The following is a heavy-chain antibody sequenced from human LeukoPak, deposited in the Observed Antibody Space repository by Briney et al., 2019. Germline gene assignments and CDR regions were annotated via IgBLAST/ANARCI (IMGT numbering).Heavy chain of an antibody. J-gene: IGHJ4*02. V-gene: IGHV3-30*18. CDR2: ISYDGGDK. CDR3: VKEGVEYSYSYGDY. CDR1: GFTFNNYG. D-gene: IGHD3-16*01. Sequence: PGRSLRLSCAASGFTFNNYGMHWVRQAPGKGLEWVGVISYDGGDKYYAESMKGRITISRDNAENTLYLQMNNLRPDDTAFYFCVKEGVEYSYSYGDYWGQGTLVTVSS.